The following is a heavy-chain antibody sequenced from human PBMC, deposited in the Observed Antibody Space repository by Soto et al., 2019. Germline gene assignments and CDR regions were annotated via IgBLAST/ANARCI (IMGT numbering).Heavy chain of an antibody. V-gene: IGHV3-66*01. CDR1: GVTVSNNY. CDR3: ARNMPVTTLGY. D-gene: IGHD4-17*01. J-gene: IGHJ4*02. Sequence: EVQLVESGGGLVQPGGSLRLSCAASGVTVSNNYMSWVRQAPGKGLEWVSVIYSGGNTKYADSVKGRFSTSRDSSQNTLYLHMNSLRDEDMAVYYCARNMPVTTLGYWGQGTLVTVSS. CDR2: IYSGGNT.